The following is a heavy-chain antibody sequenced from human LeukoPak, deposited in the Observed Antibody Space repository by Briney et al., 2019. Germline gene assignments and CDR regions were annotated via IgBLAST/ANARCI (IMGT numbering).Heavy chain of an antibody. CDR1: GFTFSRYG. J-gene: IGHJ4*02. V-gene: IGHV3-33*01. Sequence: SGGSLRLSCAASGFTFSRYGMHWVRQAPGKGLEWVANIWYDGSNKYYADSVKGRFTISRDNSKDTLYLKMNSLRAEDTAVYYCARGYGSESYVFDYWGQGTLVTVSS. D-gene: IGHD3-10*01. CDR3: ARGYGSESYVFDY. CDR2: IWYDGSNK.